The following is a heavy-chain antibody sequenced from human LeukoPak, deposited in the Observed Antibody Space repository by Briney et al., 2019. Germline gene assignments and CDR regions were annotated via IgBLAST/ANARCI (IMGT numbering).Heavy chain of an antibody. CDR1: GLTFSSYG. CDR3: VRDFESCFDY. J-gene: IGHJ4*02. V-gene: IGHV3-33*01. CDR2: IGYDGGDY. Sequence: PGGSLRLSCAASGLTFSSYGMHWVRQAPGKGLEWVAGIGYDGGDYYYACSAKGRVTISSDKSKNMLYLELDSRIAEDTGVYYFVRDFESCFDYWGQGTLVTHSP.